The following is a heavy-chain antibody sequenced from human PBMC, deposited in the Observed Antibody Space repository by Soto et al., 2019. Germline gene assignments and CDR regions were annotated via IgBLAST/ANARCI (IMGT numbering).Heavy chain of an antibody. CDR3: ARDGFYSSSWYPFDY. J-gene: IGHJ4*02. D-gene: IGHD6-13*01. Sequence: VTVACTASGYTNTGYGSSCVRQEHGQGLEWMGWISAYNGNTNYAQKLQGRVTMTTDTSTSTAYMELRSLRSDDTAVYYCARDGFYSSSWYPFDYWGQGTLVTVSS. V-gene: IGHV1-18*01. CDR1: GYTNTGYG. CDR2: ISAYNGNT.